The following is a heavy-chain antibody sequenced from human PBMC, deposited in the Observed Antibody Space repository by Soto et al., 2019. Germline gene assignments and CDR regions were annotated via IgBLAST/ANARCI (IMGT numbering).Heavy chain of an antibody. V-gene: IGHV4-39*01. D-gene: IGHD3-22*01. CDR2: IYYGGTT. J-gene: IGHJ3*01. CDR1: GGSISSSRSY. Sequence: SETLSLTCTVSGGSISSSRSYWVWIRQPPGKGLEWTGSIYYGGTTYYNPSLQSRVTISVDTSKNLFSLSLSSVTAADTAIYYCARRGLIVLPLWGQGTMVTVSS. CDR3: ARRGLIVLPL.